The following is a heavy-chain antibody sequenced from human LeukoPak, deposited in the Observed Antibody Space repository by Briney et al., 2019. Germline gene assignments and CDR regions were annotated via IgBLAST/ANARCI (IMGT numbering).Heavy chain of an antibody. J-gene: IGHJ4*02. Sequence: NPSETLSLTCTVSGGSISSSSHSWGWIRQPPGKGLEWIGTIYYSGDTYYNPSLKSRVTISVDTSKNQFSLKLTSVTAADTAVYYCARAITTGTFGYWGQGTLVTVSS. V-gene: IGHV4-39*07. CDR2: IYYSGDT. CDR1: GGSISSSSHS. CDR3: ARAITTGTFGY. D-gene: IGHD1-1*01.